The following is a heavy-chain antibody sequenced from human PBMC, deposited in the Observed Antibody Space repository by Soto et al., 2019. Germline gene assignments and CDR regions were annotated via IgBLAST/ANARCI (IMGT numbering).Heavy chain of an antibody. D-gene: IGHD3-22*01. CDR3: ARDLDGLHDDTSGPFPRPG. CDR2: IHSSGSI. CDR1: GDSISSDDYY. J-gene: IGHJ1*01. Sequence: ASETLSLICSVSGDSISSDDYYWSWIRQTPGRGLEWIGYIHSSGSIYYNPSLKSRATMSIDTAGNQFSLKVSSVTVADTAVYYCARDLDGLHDDTSGPFPRPGWGQGTLVTSPQ. V-gene: IGHV4-30-4*01.